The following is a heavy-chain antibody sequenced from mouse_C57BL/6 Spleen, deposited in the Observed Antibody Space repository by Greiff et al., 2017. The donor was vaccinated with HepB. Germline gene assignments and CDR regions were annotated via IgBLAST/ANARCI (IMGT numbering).Heavy chain of an antibody. CDR3: ARDLQFITTVVANGNY. CDR2: ISDGGSYT. J-gene: IGHJ4*01. CDR1: GFTFSSYA. V-gene: IGHV5-4*01. Sequence: EVQGVESGGGLVKPGGSLKLSCAASGFTFSSYAMSWVRQTPEKRLEWVATISDGGSYTYYPDNVKGRFTISRDNAKNNLYLQMRHLKSEDTAMYYCARDLQFITTVVANGNYWGQGTSVTVSS. D-gene: IGHD1-1*01.